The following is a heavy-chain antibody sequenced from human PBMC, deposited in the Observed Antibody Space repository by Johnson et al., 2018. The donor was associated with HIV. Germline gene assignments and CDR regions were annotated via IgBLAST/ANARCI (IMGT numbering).Heavy chain of an antibody. D-gene: IGHD6-13*01. CDR3: ARLEGQQTDAFDI. Sequence: VQLVESGGGLVQPGRSLRLSCTASGFTFGDYYMTWVRQAPGKGLEWISYISNSGTATYYGDSVKGRFTISRDNAKNSLYLQMSSLRAEDTAVYYCARLEGQQTDAFDIWGQGTMVTVSS. CDR1: GFTFGDYY. J-gene: IGHJ3*02. V-gene: IGHV3-11*04. CDR2: ISNSGTAT.